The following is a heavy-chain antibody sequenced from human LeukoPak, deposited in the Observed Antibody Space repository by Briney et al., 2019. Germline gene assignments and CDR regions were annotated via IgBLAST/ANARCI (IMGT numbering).Heavy chain of an antibody. CDR3: ARSRPYYTSGWLPLDN. V-gene: IGHV1-46*01. CDR1: GYTFTDYY. CDR2: INLIAGLT. Sequence: ASVKVSCKASGYTFTDYYIHWLRQAPGEGPEWMGMINLIAGLTHLAPKFQGRVTMTRDTSTSTAYMELRSLRSDDTAVYYCARSRPYYTSGWLPLDNWGQGTLVTVSS. D-gene: IGHD6-19*01. J-gene: IGHJ4*02.